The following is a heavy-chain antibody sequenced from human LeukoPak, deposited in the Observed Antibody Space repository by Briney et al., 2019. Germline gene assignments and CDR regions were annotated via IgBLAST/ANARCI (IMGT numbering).Heavy chain of an antibody. D-gene: IGHD3-3*01. V-gene: IGHV3-23*01. CDR1: GFTFSSYA. J-gene: IGHJ3*02. Sequence: GGSLRLSCAASGFTFSSYAMSWVRQAPGKGLEWVSAISGSGGSTYYADSVKGRFTISRDSSKNTLYLQMNSLRAEDTAVYYCAKDSVIFGVVNAFDIWGQGTMVTVSS. CDR3: AKDSVIFGVVNAFDI. CDR2: ISGSGGST.